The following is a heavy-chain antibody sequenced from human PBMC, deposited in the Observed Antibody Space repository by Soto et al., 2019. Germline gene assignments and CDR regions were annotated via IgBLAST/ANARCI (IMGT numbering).Heavy chain of an antibody. V-gene: IGHV3-74*01. CDR2: INSDGSYT. CDR1: GFTFSSYW. D-gene: IGHD2-15*01. CDR3: ARGGYCSGGTCYSSYYGIDV. Sequence: EVQLVESGGGLVQPGGSLRLSCAASGFTFSSYWMHWVRQAPGKGLVWVSRINSDGSYTSYADSVTGRFTISRDNAKNTLYLQMNSLRAEDTAVYYCARGGYCSGGTCYSSYYGIDVWGQGTTVTASS. J-gene: IGHJ6*02.